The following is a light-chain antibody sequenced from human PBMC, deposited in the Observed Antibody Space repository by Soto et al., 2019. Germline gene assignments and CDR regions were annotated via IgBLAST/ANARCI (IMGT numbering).Light chain of an antibody. CDR3: SSYTISTTVV. Sequence: SALTQPASVSGSPGQSITMSCTGTSSDVGGYNYVSWYQQHPGKAPKLMIYDVSNRPSGVSNRFSGSKSGNTASLTISGLQAEDEADYYCSSYTISTTVVFGGGTKLTVL. CDR2: DVS. V-gene: IGLV2-14*01. CDR1: SSDVGGYNY. J-gene: IGLJ2*01.